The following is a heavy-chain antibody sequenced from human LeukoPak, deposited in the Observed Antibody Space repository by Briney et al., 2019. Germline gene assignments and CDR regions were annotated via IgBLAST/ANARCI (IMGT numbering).Heavy chain of an antibody. Sequence: SETLSLTCTVSGYSISSGYYWGWIRQPPGKGLEWIGSMYYSGSTFYNPSLKSRVTMSVDTSGNQFSLKVNSVTAADTAMYFCARDQRIVGAAFDYWGQGTLVAVSS. CDR2: MYYSGST. D-gene: IGHD1-26*01. CDR3: ARDQRIVGAAFDY. J-gene: IGHJ4*02. V-gene: IGHV4-38-2*02. CDR1: GYSISSGYY.